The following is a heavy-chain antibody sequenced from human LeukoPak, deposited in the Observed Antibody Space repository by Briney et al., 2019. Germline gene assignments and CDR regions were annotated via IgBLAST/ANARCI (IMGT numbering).Heavy chain of an antibody. J-gene: IGHJ6*03. CDR3: ARGAGMDAYYYYYMDV. V-gene: IGHV1-69*05. Sequence: SVKVSCKASGGTFSSYAISWVRQPPGQGLEWMGGIIPIFGTANYAQKFQGRVTITTDESTSTAYMELSSLRSEDTAVYYCARGAGMDAYYYYYMDVWGKGTTVTVSS. D-gene: IGHD3-10*01. CDR1: GGTFSSYA. CDR2: IIPIFGTA.